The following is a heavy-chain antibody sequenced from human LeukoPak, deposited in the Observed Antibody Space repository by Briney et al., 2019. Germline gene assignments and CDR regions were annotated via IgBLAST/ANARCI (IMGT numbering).Heavy chain of an antibody. D-gene: IGHD6-19*01. CDR1: GFTFSTYG. Sequence: GGSLRLSCAASGFTFSTYGMHWVRQAPGKGLEWVSFIRSDGSIKYYADSVKGRFTISRDNSKNTLSLQMITLRAEDTAVYFCANDEDFGSGWSFHYWGQGTLVTVSP. CDR2: IRSDGSIK. CDR3: ANDEDFGSGWSFHY. V-gene: IGHV3-30*02. J-gene: IGHJ4*02.